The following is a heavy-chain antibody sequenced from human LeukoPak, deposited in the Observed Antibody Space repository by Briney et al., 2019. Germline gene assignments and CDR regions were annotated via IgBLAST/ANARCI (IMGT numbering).Heavy chain of an antibody. Sequence: SDTLSLTCTVSGGSISSGGYYWSWIRQHPGKGLEWSGYIYYRGSTYHNPSLKSRVTISVDTSKNQFSLKLSSVTAAATAVYYCAPNTPIFGDPNAFDIWGQGTMVTVSS. J-gene: IGHJ3*02. D-gene: IGHD3-3*01. CDR2: IYYRGST. CDR1: GGSISSGGYY. V-gene: IGHV4-31*03. CDR3: APNTPIFGDPNAFDI.